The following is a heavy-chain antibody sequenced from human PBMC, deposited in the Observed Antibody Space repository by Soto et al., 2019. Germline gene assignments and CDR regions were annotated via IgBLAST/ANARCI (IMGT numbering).Heavy chain of an antibody. Sequence: QVQLVESGGGLVKPGGSLRLSCAASGFTFSDYYMSWIRQSPGEGLEWVSYIGGSTYTKYADSVKGRFTISRDNAKNSLLLQMNSVRDEDTDMYYCTRRCVAVTAIPPAMDVLHWGQVAMVSVSS. D-gene: IGHD2-21*02. CDR1: GFTFSDYY. CDR3: TRRCVAVTAIPPAMDVLH. CDR2: IGGSTYT. J-gene: IGHJ1*01. V-gene: IGHV3-11*05.